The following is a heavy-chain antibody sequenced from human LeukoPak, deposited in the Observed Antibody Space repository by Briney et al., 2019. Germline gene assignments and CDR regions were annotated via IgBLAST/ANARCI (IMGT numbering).Heavy chain of an antibody. CDR2: ISSSSSTI. CDR1: GVTFSSYS. J-gene: IGHJ4*02. CDR3: ARVRVYGDLFDY. Sequence: GGSLRLSCAASGVTFSSYSMNWVRQAPGKGLEWGSYISSSSSTIYYADSVKGRFTISRDNARNSLYLQMNSLRAEDTAVYYCARVRVYGDLFDYWGQGTLVTVSS. V-gene: IGHV3-48*01. D-gene: IGHD4-17*01.